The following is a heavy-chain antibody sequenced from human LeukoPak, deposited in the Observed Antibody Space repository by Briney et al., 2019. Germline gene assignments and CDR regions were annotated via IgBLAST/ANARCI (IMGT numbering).Heavy chain of an antibody. J-gene: IGHJ4*02. Sequence: PGGSLRLSCAASGFSVSTIYMNWVRQAPGRGLEWVSVICSDGSTYYAGSVKGRFTVSRDISKNTLYLQMNSLRAEDTAVYYCAKADSGSYWPYYFDYWGQGTLVTVSS. V-gene: IGHV3-53*01. D-gene: IGHD1-26*01. CDR2: ICSDGST. CDR1: GFSVSTIY. CDR3: AKADSGSYWPYYFDY.